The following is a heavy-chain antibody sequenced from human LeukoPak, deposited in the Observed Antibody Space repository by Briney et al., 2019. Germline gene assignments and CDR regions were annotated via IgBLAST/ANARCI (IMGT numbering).Heavy chain of an antibody. D-gene: IGHD1-26*01. V-gene: IGHV3-23*01. CDR2: TGAGGTT. Sequence: GGSLRLSCAASGFTFGTYAMSWVRQAPGKGLEWVSATGAGGTTYYADSVTGRFTISRDKSKNTLSLQMNSLRAEDTAVYYCAKVMSPTWRSGTYPLDVWGQGTTVNVSS. CDR3: AKVMSPTWRSGTYPLDV. J-gene: IGHJ6*02. CDR1: GFTFGTYA.